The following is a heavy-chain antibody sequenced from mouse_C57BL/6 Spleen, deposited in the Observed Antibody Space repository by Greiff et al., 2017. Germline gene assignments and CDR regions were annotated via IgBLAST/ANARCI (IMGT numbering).Heavy chain of an antibody. CDR3: ARGYYGYDAGFAY. D-gene: IGHD2-2*01. V-gene: IGHV1-18*01. CDR2: INPNNGGT. CDR1: GYTFTDYN. J-gene: IGHJ3*01. Sequence: EVKLQESGPELVKPGASVKIPCKASGYTFTDYNMDWVKQSHGKSLEWIGDINPNNGGTIYNQKFKGKATLTVDTSSSTAYMELRSLTSEDTAVYYCARGYYGYDAGFAYWGQGTLVTVSA.